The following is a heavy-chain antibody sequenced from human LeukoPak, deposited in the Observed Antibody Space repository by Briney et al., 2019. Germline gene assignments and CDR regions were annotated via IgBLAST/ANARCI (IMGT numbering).Heavy chain of an antibody. CDR3: ARGPRRYCSSTSCSYYMDV. D-gene: IGHD2-2*01. V-gene: IGHV4-39*07. CDR1: SGSISTSNYY. CDR2: IFYSGST. Sequence: SETLSLTCTVSSGSISTSNYYWGWVRQPPGKALEWIGNIFYSGSTYYSPSLKSRVTISVDTSKNQFSLKLSSVTAADTAVYYCARGPRRYCSSTSCSYYMDVWGKGTTVTVSS. J-gene: IGHJ6*03.